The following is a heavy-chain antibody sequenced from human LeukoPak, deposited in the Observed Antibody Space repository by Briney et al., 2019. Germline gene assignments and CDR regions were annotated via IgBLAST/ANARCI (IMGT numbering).Heavy chain of an antibody. CDR1: GYTFSRYP. J-gene: IGHJ4*02. Sequence: GRSLRLSCAASGYTFSRYPIHWVRQAPGKGLEWVALISSDGSTEYYADSVKGRFTISRDNSKDTPYLHMASLRTEDTSLYYCTRETKDSFDHWGQGTLVTVSA. D-gene: IGHD1-7*01. V-gene: IGHV3-30*01. CDR2: ISSDGSTE. CDR3: TRETKDSFDH.